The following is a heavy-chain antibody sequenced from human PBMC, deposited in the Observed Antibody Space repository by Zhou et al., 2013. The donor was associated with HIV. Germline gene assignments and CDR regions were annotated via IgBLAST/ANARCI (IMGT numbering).Heavy chain of an antibody. CDR3: ARVELGIFQFPLRHAFDI. CDR2: ISAYNGNT. Sequence: QVHLMQSGAEVKKPGASVKVSCKASGYNFFSYGISWVRQAPGQGLEWMGWISAYNGNTNYVQKLQGRVTMTTDTSTSTAYMELRSLRSDDTAVYYCARVELGIFQFPLRHAFDIWGQGTMVTVSS. J-gene: IGHJ3*02. D-gene: IGHD3-16*01. CDR1: GYNFFSYG. V-gene: IGHV1-18*01.